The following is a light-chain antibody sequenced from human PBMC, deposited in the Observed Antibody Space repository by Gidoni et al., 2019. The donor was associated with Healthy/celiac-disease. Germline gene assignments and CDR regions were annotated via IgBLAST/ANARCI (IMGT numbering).Light chain of an antibody. CDR2: AAS. CDR3: LQDYNYPRA. V-gene: IGKV1-6*01. Sequence: ALQLTQSPSSLSASVGDRVTITCRASQGIRNDLGWYQQKPGKAPKLLIYAASSLQSGVPSRFSGSGSGTDFTLTISSLQPEDFATYYCLQDYNYPRAFGQGTKVEIK. J-gene: IGKJ1*01. CDR1: QGIRND.